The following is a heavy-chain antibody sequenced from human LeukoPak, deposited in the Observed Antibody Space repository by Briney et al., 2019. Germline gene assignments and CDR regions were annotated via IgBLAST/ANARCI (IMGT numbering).Heavy chain of an antibody. CDR1: GFTVSSNY. J-gene: IGHJ6*03. CDR2: IYSGGST. CDR3: AETQYYYGSGKDYCYYYMDV. V-gene: IGHV3-66*01. Sequence: GGSLRLSCAASGFTVSSNYMSWVRQAPGKGLEWVSVIYSGGSTYYADSVKGRFTISRDNSKNTLYLQMNSLRAEDTAVYYCAETQYYYGSGKDYCYYYMDVWGKGTTVTISS. D-gene: IGHD3-10*01.